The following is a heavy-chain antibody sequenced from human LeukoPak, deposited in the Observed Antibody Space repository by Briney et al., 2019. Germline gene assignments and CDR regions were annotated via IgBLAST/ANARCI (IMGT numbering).Heavy chain of an antibody. Sequence: GGSLRLSCAASGITFSRFWMSWVRQAPGKGLQWVANINQDGSEKHYVDSVKGRFTISRDNAENSLYLQMNSLRAEDTAVYYCARDRVLRFLDVWGQGTTVTVSS. CDR2: INQDGSEK. J-gene: IGHJ6*02. D-gene: IGHD3-3*01. CDR1: GITFSRFW. V-gene: IGHV3-7*03. CDR3: ARDRVLRFLDV.